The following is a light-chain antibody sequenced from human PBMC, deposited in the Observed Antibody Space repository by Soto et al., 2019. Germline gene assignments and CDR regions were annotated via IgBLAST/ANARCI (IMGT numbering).Light chain of an antibody. CDR1: SSDVGGYTY. J-gene: IGLJ1*01. Sequence: QSVLTQPASVSGSPGQSITISCTGTSSDVGGYTYVSWYQQHPGKAPKLIIYEVSNRPSGVPNRFSGSRSGNTASLTISGLQAEDEADYYCNSYTSGSTYVFGTGTKVTVL. CDR2: EVS. V-gene: IGLV2-14*01. CDR3: NSYTSGSTYV.